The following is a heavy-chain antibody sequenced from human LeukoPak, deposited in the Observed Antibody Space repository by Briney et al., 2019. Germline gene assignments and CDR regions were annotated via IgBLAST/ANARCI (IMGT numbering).Heavy chain of an antibody. V-gene: IGHV4-34*01. Sequence: PSETPSLTCAVYGGSFSGYYWSWIRQPPGKGLEWIGEINHSGSTNYNPSLKSRVTISVDTSKNQFSLKLSSVTAADTAVYYCARARRPVARHYYYYGMDVWGQGTTVTVSS. CDR1: GGSFSGYY. J-gene: IGHJ6*02. D-gene: IGHD6-19*01. CDR2: INHSGST. CDR3: ARARRPVARHYYYYGMDV.